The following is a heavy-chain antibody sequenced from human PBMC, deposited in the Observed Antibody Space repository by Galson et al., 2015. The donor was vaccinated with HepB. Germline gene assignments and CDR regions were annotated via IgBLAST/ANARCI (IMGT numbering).Heavy chain of an antibody. CDR1: GYTFTGYY. CDR2: INPNSGGT. V-gene: IGHV1-2*02. J-gene: IGHJ4*02. CDR3: ARGGMLRYCSGGSCYYLEY. D-gene: IGHD2-15*01. Sequence: SVKVSCKASGYTFTGYYMHWVRQAPGQGLEWMGWINPNSGGTNYAQKFQGRVTMTRDTSISTAYMELSRLRSDDTAVYYCARGGMLRYCSGGSCYYLEYWGQGTLVTVSS.